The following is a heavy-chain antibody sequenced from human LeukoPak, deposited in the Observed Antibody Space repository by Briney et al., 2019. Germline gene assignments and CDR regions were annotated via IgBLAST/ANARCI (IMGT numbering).Heavy chain of an antibody. D-gene: IGHD3-9*01. Sequence: GGSLRLSCAASGFTFSSYRMSWVRQAPGKVLEWVANVKQDGSEKYYVDSVKRRFTISRDNAKNSLYLQMNSLRAEDTAVYYCARGNDILTGSIPEDVWGQGTTVTVPS. J-gene: IGHJ6*02. CDR3: ARGNDILTGSIPEDV. V-gene: IGHV3-7*01. CDR1: GFTFSSYR. CDR2: VKQDGSEK.